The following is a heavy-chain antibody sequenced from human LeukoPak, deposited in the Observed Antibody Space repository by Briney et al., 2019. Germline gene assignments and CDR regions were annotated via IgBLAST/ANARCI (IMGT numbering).Heavy chain of an antibody. D-gene: IGHD5-18*01. CDR3: ARGYSYVYFDY. V-gene: IGHV4-59*01. CDR2: ISYSGST. CDR1: GGSISSYY. J-gene: IGHJ4*02. Sequence: SETLSLTCIVSGGSISSYYWNWIRQPPGKGLEWIGYISYSGSTNYNPSLKSRVTISVDTSKNQFSLKLSSVTAADTAMYYCARGYSYVYFDYWGQGTLVTVSS.